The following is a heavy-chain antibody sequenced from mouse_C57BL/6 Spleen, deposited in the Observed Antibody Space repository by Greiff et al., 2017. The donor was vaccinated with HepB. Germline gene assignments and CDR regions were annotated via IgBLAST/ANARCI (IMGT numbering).Heavy chain of an antibody. V-gene: IGHV1-54*01. J-gene: IGHJ4*01. D-gene: IGHD2-2*01. CDR2: INPGSGGT. CDR1: GYAFTNYL. CDR3: AREGLRGAMDY. Sequence: LEESGAELVRPGTSVKVSCKASGYAFTNYLIEWVKQRPGQGLEWIGVINPGSGGTNYDEKFKGKATLTADKSSSTAYMQLSSLTSEDSAVYFCAREGLRGAMDYWGQGTSVTVSS.